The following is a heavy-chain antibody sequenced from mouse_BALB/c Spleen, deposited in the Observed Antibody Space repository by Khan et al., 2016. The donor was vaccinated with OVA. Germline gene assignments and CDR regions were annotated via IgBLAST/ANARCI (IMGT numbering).Heavy chain of an antibody. Sequence: VQLQQSGAELVKPGASVKLSCKASGYTFTSYYMYWVKQRPGQGLEWIGEINPSNGGTNFNEKFKSKATLTVDKLSNTAYMQLSSLTSEDSAVYYCTRKDYYGSSHRYFDVWGAGTTVTVSS. V-gene: IGHV1S81*02. CDR1: GYTFTSYY. J-gene: IGHJ1*01. D-gene: IGHD1-1*01. CDR2: INPSNGGT. CDR3: TRKDYYGSSHRYFDV.